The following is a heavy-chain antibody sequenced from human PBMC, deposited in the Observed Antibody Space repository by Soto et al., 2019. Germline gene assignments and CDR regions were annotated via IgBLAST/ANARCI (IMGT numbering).Heavy chain of an antibody. CDR3: ARGKAAGTRGRGYNWFDP. Sequence: LSLTCAVSGGSISSGGYSWSWIRQPPGKGLEWIGYIYHSGSTYYNPSLKSRVTISVDRSKNQFSLKLSSVTAADTAVYYCARGKAAGTRGRGYNWFDPWGQGTLVTVSS. J-gene: IGHJ5*02. V-gene: IGHV4-30-2*01. D-gene: IGHD6-13*01. CDR1: GGSISSGGYS. CDR2: IYHSGST.